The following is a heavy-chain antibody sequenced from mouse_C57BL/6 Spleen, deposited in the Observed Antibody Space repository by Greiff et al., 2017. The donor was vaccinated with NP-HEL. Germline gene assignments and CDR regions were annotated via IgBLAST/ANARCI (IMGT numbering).Heavy chain of an antibody. Sequence: QVQLQQSGAELVRPGASVKLSCKASGYTFTDYYINWAKQRPGQGLEWIARIYPGSGNTYYNEKFKGKATLTAEKSSSTAYMQLSSLTSEDSAVYFCAREGLRAYYFDYWGQGTTLTVSS. CDR2: IYPGSGNT. CDR3: AREGLRAYYFDY. V-gene: IGHV1-76*01. J-gene: IGHJ2*01. CDR1: GYTFTDYY. D-gene: IGHD3-2*02.